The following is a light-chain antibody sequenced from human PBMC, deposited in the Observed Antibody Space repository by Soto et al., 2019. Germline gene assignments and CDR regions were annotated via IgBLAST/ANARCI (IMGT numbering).Light chain of an antibody. Sequence: DIQMTQYPSSVAAAVGDRVTITCRASQGISTWLAWYQHKPGTAPKLLIFGAFSLQRGVPSRFDGSGSGTDFTLTIHSLQPEDVATYYCQQVTTFPRTFGQGTKVEIK. CDR3: QQVTTFPRT. V-gene: IGKV1-12*01. CDR2: GAF. CDR1: QGISTW. J-gene: IGKJ1*01.